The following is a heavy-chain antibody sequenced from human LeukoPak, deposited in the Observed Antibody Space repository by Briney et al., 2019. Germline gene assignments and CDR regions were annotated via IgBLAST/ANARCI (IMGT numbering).Heavy chain of an antibody. D-gene: IGHD5-18*01. CDR2: IYYSGST. J-gene: IGHJ4*02. Sequence: SETLSLTCTVSGGSISSYYWSWIRQPPGKGLEWIRYIYYSGSTNYNPSLKSRVTISVDTSKNQFSLKLSSVTAADTAVYYCARHMSGYSYGRIDYWGQGTLVTVSS. CDR3: ARHMSGYSYGRIDY. V-gene: IGHV4-59*08. CDR1: GGSISSYY.